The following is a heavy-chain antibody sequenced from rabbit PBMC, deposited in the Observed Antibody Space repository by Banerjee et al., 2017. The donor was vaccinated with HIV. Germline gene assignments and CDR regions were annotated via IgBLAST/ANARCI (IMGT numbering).Heavy chain of an antibody. CDR1: GFDFSNSYY. V-gene: IGHV1S40*01. D-gene: IGHD2-1*01. CDR3: AREESDGGGHLKL. CDR2: IDNGDGSI. J-gene: IGHJ4*01. Sequence: QSLEESGGDLVKPGASLTLTCTASGFDFSNSYYMCWVRQAPGKGLEWIGCIDNGDGSIYYASWVNGRFTISKASWTTVTLQMTSLTAADTATYFCAREESDGGGHLKLWGQGTLVTVS.